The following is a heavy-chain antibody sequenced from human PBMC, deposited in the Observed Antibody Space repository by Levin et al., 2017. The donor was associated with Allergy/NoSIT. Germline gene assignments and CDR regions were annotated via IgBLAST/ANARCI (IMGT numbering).Heavy chain of an antibody. Sequence: GGSLRLSCAASGFTFSSYAMSWVRQAPGKGLEWVSAISGSGGSTYYADSVKGRFTISRDNSKNTLYLQMNSLRAEDTAVYYCAKLLWFGELYPFAFDIWGQGTMVTVSS. CDR2: ISGSGGST. D-gene: IGHD3-10*01. V-gene: IGHV3-23*01. CDR1: GFTFSSYA. J-gene: IGHJ3*02. CDR3: AKLLWFGELYPFAFDI.